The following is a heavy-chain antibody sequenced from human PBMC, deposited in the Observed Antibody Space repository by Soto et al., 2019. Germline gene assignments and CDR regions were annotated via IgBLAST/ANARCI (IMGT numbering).Heavy chain of an antibody. CDR3: ARRDDSETFDI. V-gene: IGHV3-53*01. CDR2: IYRGRGT. D-gene: IGHD5-18*01. J-gene: IGHJ3*02. CDR1: GLSVTANY. Sequence: EVQLVESGGGLIQPGGSLRLICAASGLSVTANYMTWVRQAPGKGLECLSVIYRGRGTYYADSLKGRASISREGSRNMVFLQMNSLTAEDAGVYYCARRDDSETFDIWGRGTVVNVSS.